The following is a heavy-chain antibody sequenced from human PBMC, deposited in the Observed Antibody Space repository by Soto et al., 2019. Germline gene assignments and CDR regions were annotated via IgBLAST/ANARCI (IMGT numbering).Heavy chain of an antibody. CDR3: ARGIRVTTLYDYYYMDV. D-gene: IGHD2-21*02. CDR2: ISFDGSNK. CDR1: GFTFSACG. J-gene: IGHJ6*03. Sequence: GGSLRLSCAASGFTFSACGMHWVRQAPGKGLEWVAIISFDGSNKAYADSVKGRFTISRDNSMSTLYLQMNSLRAEDTGVYYCARGIRVTTLYDYYYMDVWGKGTTVTVSS. V-gene: IGHV3-33*01.